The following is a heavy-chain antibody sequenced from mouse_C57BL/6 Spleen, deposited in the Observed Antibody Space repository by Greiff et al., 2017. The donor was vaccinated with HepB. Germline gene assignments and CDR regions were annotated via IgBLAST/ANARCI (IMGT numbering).Heavy chain of an antibody. J-gene: IGHJ3*01. CDR3: AREADSSGYVDFAY. CDR2: IHPNSGST. D-gene: IGHD3-2*02. CDR1: GYTFTSYW. Sequence: QVQLQQPGAELVKPGASVKLSCKASGYTFTSYWMHWVKQRPGQGLEWIGMIHPNSGSTNYNEKFKSKATLTVDKSSSTAYMQLSSLTSEDSAVYYCAREADSSGYVDFAYWGQGTLVTVSA. V-gene: IGHV1-64*01.